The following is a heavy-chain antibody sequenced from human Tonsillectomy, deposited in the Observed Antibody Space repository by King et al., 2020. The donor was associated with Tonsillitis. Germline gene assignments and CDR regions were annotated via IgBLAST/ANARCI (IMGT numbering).Heavy chain of an antibody. CDR2: IIPIFGTA. CDR3: ARDYRDYDDSSGFQGAFDF. J-gene: IGHJ3*01. V-gene: IGHV1-69*01. D-gene: IGHD3-22*01. Sequence: QLVQSGAEVKKPGSSVKVSCKASGGTFSSYALSWVRQTPGQGLEWMGGIIPIFGTANYAQKFQGRVTITADESTSTAYMELSSLTSEDTAVYYCARDYRDYDDSSGFQGAFDFWGQGPMVTVSS. CDR1: GGTFSSYA.